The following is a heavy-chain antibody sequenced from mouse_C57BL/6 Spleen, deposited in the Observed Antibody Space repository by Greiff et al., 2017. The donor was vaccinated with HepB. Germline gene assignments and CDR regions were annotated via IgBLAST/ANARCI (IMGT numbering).Heavy chain of an antibody. J-gene: IGHJ3*01. CDR2: IHPNSGST. CDR1: GYTFTSYW. Sequence: QVQLKQPGAELVKPGASVKLSCKASGYTFTSYWMHWVKQRPGQGLEWIGMIHPNSGSTNYNEKFKSKATLTVDKSSSTAYMQLSSLTSEDSAVYYGAREDTGGGPFAYWGQGTLVTVSA. CDR3: AREDTGGGPFAY. V-gene: IGHV1-64*01. D-gene: IGHD4-1*01.